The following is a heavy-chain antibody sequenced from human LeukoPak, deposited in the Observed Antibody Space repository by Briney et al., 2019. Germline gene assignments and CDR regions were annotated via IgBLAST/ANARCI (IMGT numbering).Heavy chain of an antibody. CDR3: AKRPAYSYGAYFDY. J-gene: IGHJ4*02. CDR2: ISGSGGST. Sequence: PGGSLRLSCAASGFTLSSYAMSWVRQAPGKGLEWVSAISGSGGSTYYADSVKGRFTISRDNSKNTLYLQMNSLRAEDTAVYYCAKRPAYSYGAYFDYWGQGTLVTVSS. CDR1: GFTLSSYA. V-gene: IGHV3-23*01. D-gene: IGHD5-18*01.